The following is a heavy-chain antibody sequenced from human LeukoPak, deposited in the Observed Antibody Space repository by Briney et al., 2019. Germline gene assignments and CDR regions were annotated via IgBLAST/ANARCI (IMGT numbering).Heavy chain of an antibody. CDR1: GFTFSNYW. CDR2: IDNGGSYT. J-gene: IGHJ4*02. CDR3: ARDLPISDSSGYYLDY. D-gene: IGHD3-22*01. V-gene: IGHV3-74*01. Sequence: AGGSLRLSCAASGFTFSNYWMHWVRQAPGKGLEWVSRIDNGGSYTSYADSVKGRFTISRDNAKNTLYLQMNSLRAEDTAVYYCARDLPISDSSGYYLDYWGQGTVVTVSS.